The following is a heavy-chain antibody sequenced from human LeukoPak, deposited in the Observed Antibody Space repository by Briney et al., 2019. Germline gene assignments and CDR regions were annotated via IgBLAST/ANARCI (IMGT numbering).Heavy chain of an antibody. CDR1: GFTFSSYE. CDR3: ARAYFWSGYYDY. Sequence: GGSLRLSCAASGFTFSSYEMNWVRQAPGKGLEWVSYISSSGSTIYYADSVKGRFTISRDNAKNSMYLQMNSLRAEDTAVYYCARAYFWSGYYDYWGQGTMVTVSS. J-gene: IGHJ4*02. D-gene: IGHD3-3*01. CDR2: ISSSGSTI. V-gene: IGHV3-48*03.